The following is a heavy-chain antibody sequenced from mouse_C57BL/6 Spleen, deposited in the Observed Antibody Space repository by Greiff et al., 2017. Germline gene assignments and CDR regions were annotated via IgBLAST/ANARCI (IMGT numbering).Heavy chain of an antibody. CDR1: GYTFTDYY. Sequence: QVQLQQSGAELVRPGASVKLSCKASGYTFTDYYINWVKQRPGQGLEWIARIYPGSGNTYYNEKFKGKATLTAEKSSSTVYMPLSSLTSEDCAVYFCARSRGLGDAMDYWGQGTSVTVSS. V-gene: IGHV1-76*01. CDR2: IYPGSGNT. CDR3: ARSRGLGDAMDY. J-gene: IGHJ4*01.